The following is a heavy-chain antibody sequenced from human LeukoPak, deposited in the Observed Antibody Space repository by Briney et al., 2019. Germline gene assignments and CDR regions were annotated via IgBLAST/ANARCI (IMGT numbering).Heavy chain of an antibody. D-gene: IGHD3-10*01. Sequence: PSETLSLTCTVSGGSISSYYWSWIRQPPGKGLECIGYIYYSGTTNYNPSPKSRVTISVHTSKNQFSLKLRSVTAADTAVYYCARVLAGSYSNWFDPWGQGTLVTVSS. CDR1: GGSISSYY. CDR3: ARVLAGSYSNWFDP. J-gene: IGHJ5*02. CDR2: IYYSGTT. V-gene: IGHV4-59*01.